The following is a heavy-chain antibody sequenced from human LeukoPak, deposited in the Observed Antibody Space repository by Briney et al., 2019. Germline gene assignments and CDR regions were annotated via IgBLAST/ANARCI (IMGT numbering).Heavy chain of an antibody. Sequence: GGSLRLSCAASVVTFSSYSMNWVRQAPGKGREWGSSIISSRSYIYYADSVKGRLTISRDNSTNTLYLQITSPRAEDTAVYPCAQAIWPRVTTPGRTFFDYWGQGALVTVSS. CDR3: AQAIWPRVTTPGRTFFDY. V-gene: IGHV3-21*03. J-gene: IGHJ4*02. D-gene: IGHD4-17*01. CDR1: VVTFSSYS. CDR2: IISSRSYI.